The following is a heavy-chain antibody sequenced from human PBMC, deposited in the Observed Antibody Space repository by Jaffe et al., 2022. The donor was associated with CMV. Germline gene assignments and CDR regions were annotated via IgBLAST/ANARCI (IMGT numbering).Heavy chain of an antibody. CDR1: GGSISSYY. Sequence: QVQLQESGPGLVKPSETLSLTCTVSGGSISSYYWSWIRQPPGKGLEWIGYIYYSGSTNYNPSLKSRVTISVDTSKNQFSLKLSSVTAADTAVYYCARGVRGSSWYGEIAFDYWGQGTLVTVSS. V-gene: IGHV4-59*01. CDR3: ARGVRGSSWYGEIAFDY. D-gene: IGHD6-13*01. CDR2: IYYSGST. J-gene: IGHJ4*02.